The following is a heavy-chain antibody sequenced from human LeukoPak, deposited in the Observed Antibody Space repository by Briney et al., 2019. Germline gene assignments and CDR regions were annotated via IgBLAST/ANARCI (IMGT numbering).Heavy chain of an antibody. CDR1: GFTFSSYA. CDR2: ISNDGSNK. D-gene: IGHD3-22*01. CDR3: AKDIRGLTMIYDY. J-gene: IGHJ4*02. V-gene: IGHV3-30-3*01. Sequence: GGSLRLSCAASGFTFSSYALHWVRQAPGKGLDWVAVISNDGSNKYYADSVKGRFTISRDNSKNTLYLQMNSLRAEDTAVYYCAKDIRGLTMIYDYWGQGTLVTVSS.